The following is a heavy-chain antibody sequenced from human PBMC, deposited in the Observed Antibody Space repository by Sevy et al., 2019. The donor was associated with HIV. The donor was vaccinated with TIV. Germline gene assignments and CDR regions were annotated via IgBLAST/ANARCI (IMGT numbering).Heavy chain of an antibody. Sequence: GGSLGLSCVASGFTFGSYTMKWVRQAPGKGLECVSSISSSGSYIYYADSGKGRFTISRDDAKNSLYLQMNTLRAEDAALYYCARVRPYDTRDFDYWGQGTLVTVSS. V-gene: IGHV3-21*01. CDR1: GFTFGSYT. CDR2: ISSSGSYI. CDR3: ARVRPYDTRDFDY. J-gene: IGHJ4*02. D-gene: IGHD3-22*01.